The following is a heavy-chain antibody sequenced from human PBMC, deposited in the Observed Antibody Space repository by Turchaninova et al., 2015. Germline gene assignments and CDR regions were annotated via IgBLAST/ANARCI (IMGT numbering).Heavy chain of an antibody. Sequence: EVKLVESGGGLVQPGGSLRLSGAASGFTFGNYWMQWVRQAPGKGLLWVSRINSDGRSTDYADSGKGRFTISRDNTKNTLYLQMNSLRAEDTAVYYCSRGLDYWGQGALVTVSS. V-gene: IGHV3-74*01. J-gene: IGHJ4*02. CDR2: INSDGRST. CDR3: SRGLDY. CDR1: GFTFGNYW.